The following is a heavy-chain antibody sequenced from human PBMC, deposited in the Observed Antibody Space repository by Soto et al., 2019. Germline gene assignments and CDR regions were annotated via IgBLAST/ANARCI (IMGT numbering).Heavy chain of an antibody. CDR2: SLYSGST. CDR3: ARVLSKYGSGGDCYYYYGLEV. V-gene: IGHV4-30-4*01. D-gene: IGHD2-21*02. CDR1: GGRISSGDYY. J-gene: IGHJ6*02. Sequence: PSQTLSRPCTVSGGRISSGDYYWSWIRQPPGKCLEWIGYSLYSGSTYYNPSFKSRVTISVHTSKNQFSVKGSSVIAADTAVYYCARVLSKYGSGGDCYYYYGLEVWRQGSTVTV.